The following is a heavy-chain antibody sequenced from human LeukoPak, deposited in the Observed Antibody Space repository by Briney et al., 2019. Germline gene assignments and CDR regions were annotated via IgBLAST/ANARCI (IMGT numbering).Heavy chain of an antibody. CDR1: GGMFSSYV. Sequence: ASMKVSCKASGGMFSSYVITWVRQAPGQGLEWMGGILPIIGATDYAQKLQGRVTITADNSTTTAYMELSSLRSDDTAVYFCARSRGAFEIWGQGTVVTVSS. V-gene: IGHV1-69*06. D-gene: IGHD5-24*01. J-gene: IGHJ3*02. CDR3: ARSRGAFEI. CDR2: ILPIIGAT.